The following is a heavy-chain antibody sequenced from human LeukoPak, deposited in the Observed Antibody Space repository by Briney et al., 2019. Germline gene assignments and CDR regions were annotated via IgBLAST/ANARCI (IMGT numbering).Heavy chain of an antibody. CDR1: GGSISSGSYY. Sequence: SQTLSLTCTVSGGSISSGSYYWSWIRQPAGKGLEWIGRIYTSGSTNYNPSLKSRVTISVDTSKNQFSLKLTSVTAADTAVYYCLLRRDGYTHFDYWGQGTLVTVSS. CDR2: IYTSGST. CDR3: LLRRDGYTHFDY. D-gene: IGHD5-24*01. J-gene: IGHJ4*02. V-gene: IGHV4-61*02.